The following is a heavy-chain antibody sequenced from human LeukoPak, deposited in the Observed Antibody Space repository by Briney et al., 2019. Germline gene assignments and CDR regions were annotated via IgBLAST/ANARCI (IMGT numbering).Heavy chain of an antibody. CDR2: IDSSSSTI. CDR3: AKGNWGNPFDI. Sequence: GGSLRLSCAASGFTSSTYSMNWVRQAPGKGLEWVSYIDSSSSTIYYADSVKGRFTISRDNAKNSLYLEMNSLRADDTALYYCAKGNWGNPFDIWGQGTMVTVFS. J-gene: IGHJ3*02. D-gene: IGHD7-27*01. CDR1: GFTSSTYS. V-gene: IGHV3-48*01.